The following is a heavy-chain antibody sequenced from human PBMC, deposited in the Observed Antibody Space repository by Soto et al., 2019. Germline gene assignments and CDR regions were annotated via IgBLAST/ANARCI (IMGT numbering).Heavy chain of an antibody. D-gene: IGHD5-18*01. Sequence: GGSLRLSCAASGFTFSGSAMRWVRQASGKGLEWVGRIRGKANSYATAYAASVKGRFTISRDDSKNTAYLQMNSLKTEDTAVYYCTRHLADTAMPYYYYGMDVWGQGTTVTVSS. CDR1: GFTFSGSA. V-gene: IGHV3-73*01. CDR3: TRHLADTAMPYYYYGMDV. J-gene: IGHJ6*02. CDR2: IRGKANSYAT.